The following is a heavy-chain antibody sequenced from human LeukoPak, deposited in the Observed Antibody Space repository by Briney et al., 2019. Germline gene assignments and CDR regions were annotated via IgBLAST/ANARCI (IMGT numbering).Heavy chain of an antibody. J-gene: IGHJ4*02. D-gene: IGHD2-15*01. Sequence: SQTLSLTCAVSGGSISSGGYSWSWIRQPPGKGLEWIGYIYHSGSTYYNPSLKSRVTISVDRSKNQFSLKLSSVTAADTAVYYCASGYCSGGSCPFDYWGQGTLVTVSS. V-gene: IGHV4-30-2*01. CDR1: GGSISSGGYS. CDR3: ASGYCSGGSCPFDY. CDR2: IYHSGST.